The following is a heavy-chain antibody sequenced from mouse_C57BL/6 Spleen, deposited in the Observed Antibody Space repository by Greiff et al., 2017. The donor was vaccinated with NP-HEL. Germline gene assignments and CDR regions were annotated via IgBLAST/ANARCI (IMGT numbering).Heavy chain of an antibody. Sequence: QVQLQQSGPGLVQPSQRLSITCTVSGFSLTSYGVHWVRQSPGKGLEWLGVIWRGGSTDYNAAFMSRLSITKDNSKSQVFFKMNSLQADDTAIYYCAKSNYDYYAMDYWGQGTSVTVSS. CDR2: IWRGGST. D-gene: IGHD2-1*01. J-gene: IGHJ4*01. CDR1: GFSLTSYG. CDR3: AKSNYDYYAMDY. V-gene: IGHV2-5*01.